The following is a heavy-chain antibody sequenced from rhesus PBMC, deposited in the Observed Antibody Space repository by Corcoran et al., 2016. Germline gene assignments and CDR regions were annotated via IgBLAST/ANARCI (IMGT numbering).Heavy chain of an antibody. CDR2: IYGTGAST. Sequence: QVQLQESGPGLVKPSETLSLTCAVSGGSISGYYWSWIRQSPGKGLEWIGRIYGTGASTTYGPSLKSRVTISTDTSKNQFSLRLSSVTAADTAVYYCARRLNSGSYYYVRYFDYWGQGVLVTVSS. D-gene: IGHD3-16*01. CDR3: ARRLNSGSYYYVRYFDY. V-gene: IGHV4-147*01. CDR1: GGSISGYY. J-gene: IGHJ4*01.